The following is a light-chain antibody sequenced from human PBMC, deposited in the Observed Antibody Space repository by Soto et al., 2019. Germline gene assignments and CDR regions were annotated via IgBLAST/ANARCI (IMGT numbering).Light chain of an antibody. CDR2: DVT. CDR1: SSDVGGYNY. V-gene: IGLV2-11*01. Sequence: QSGLTQPRSVSGSPGQSVTVSCTGTSSDVGGYNYVSWYQQHPDKAPKLLIYDVTKRPSGVPDRFAGSKSDNTASLTISGLQAEDEADYYCCSYAGTYTFVFGTGTKLTVL. CDR3: CSYAGTYTFV. J-gene: IGLJ1*01.